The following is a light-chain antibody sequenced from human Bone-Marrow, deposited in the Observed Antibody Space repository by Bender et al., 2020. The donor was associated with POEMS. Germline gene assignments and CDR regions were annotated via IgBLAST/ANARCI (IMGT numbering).Light chain of an antibody. Sequence: QSALTQPRSVSESPGQSVTISCTGTSSDVGGYNFVSWYQHHPGNAPRLLIYDVSKRPSGVPDRFSGSKSGNTASLTVSGLQAEDEADYYCSSYTGSNIVFGTGTKVTVL. CDR2: DVS. CDR1: SSDVGGYNF. J-gene: IGLJ1*01. V-gene: IGLV2-11*01. CDR3: SSYTGSNIV.